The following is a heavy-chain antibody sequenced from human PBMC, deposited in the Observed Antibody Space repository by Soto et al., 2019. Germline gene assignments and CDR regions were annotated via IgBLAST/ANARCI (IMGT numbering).Heavy chain of an antibody. J-gene: IGHJ3*02. D-gene: IGHD3-22*01. Sequence: QVQLVQSGGEVKKPGASVKVSCKASGYTFTTYGISWVRQAPGQGLEWMGWISAYNGNTSYAQKLQGRVTMTTDTSTSRAYMELSSLRSDDTAVYYCARVSSRLFAFDIWGQGTMVTVSS. CDR2: ISAYNGNT. CDR1: GYTFTTYG. CDR3: ARVSSRLFAFDI. V-gene: IGHV1-18*01.